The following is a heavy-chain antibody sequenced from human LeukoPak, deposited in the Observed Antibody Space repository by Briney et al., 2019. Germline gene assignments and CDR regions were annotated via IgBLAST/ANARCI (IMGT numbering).Heavy chain of an antibody. CDR2: IKQDGSEK. CDR3: ARDHQMATITY. CDR1: GFTFSNYW. D-gene: IGHD5-24*01. J-gene: IGHJ4*02. Sequence: GGSLRLSCAASGFTFSNYWMSWVRQAPGKGLEWVANIKQDGSEKYYVDSVNGRFTSSRDNAKNSLYLQMNSLRAEDTAVYYCARDHQMATITYWGQGTLVTVSS. V-gene: IGHV3-7*01.